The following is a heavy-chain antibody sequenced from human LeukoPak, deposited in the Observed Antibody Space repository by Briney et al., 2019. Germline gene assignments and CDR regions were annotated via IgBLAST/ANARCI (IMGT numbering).Heavy chain of an antibody. J-gene: IGHJ3*02. V-gene: IGHV3-74*01. CDR3: ARKDDLDI. CDR1: GFTLSNYW. Sequence: GGSLRLSCAASGFTLSNYWMHWVRQAPGKGLVWVSHINNDGRNIGYADSVKGRFTISRDNAENTLNLQMNSLRVEDTAVYYCARKDDLDIWGQGTMVAVSS. CDR2: INNDGRNI.